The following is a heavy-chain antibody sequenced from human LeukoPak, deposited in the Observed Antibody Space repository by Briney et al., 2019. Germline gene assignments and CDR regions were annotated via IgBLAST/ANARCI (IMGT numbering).Heavy chain of an antibody. V-gene: IGHV4-39*01. J-gene: IGHJ5*02. D-gene: IGHD1-26*01. Sequence: SGTLSLTCTVSGGSVSNGNYYWAWIRQPPGKGPEWIGSIYYTGNTYYNPSLKSRVTMSVDTSKNQFSLKLSSVTAADSAVYYCARRNSGTYYGLFDPWGQGTLVIVSS. CDR3: ARRNSGTYYGLFDP. CDR2: IYYTGNT. CDR1: GGSVSNGNYY.